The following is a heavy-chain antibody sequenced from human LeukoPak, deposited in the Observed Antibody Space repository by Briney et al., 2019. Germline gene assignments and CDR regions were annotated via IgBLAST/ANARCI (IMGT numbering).Heavy chain of an antibody. CDR1: GGTFSSYA. CDR2: IIPIFGTA. V-gene: IGHV1-69*06. D-gene: IGHD5-18*01. J-gene: IGHJ4*02. CDR3: ASGSARYSYLHYKGFDY. Sequence: SVKVSCKASGGTFSSYAISWVRQAPGQGLEWMGGIIPIFGTANYAQKFQGRVTITADKSTSTAYMELSSLRSEDTAVYYCASGSARYSYLHYKGFDYWGQGTLVAVSS.